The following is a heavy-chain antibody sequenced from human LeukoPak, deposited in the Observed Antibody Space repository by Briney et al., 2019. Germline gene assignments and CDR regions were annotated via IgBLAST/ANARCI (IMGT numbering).Heavy chain of an antibody. D-gene: IGHD1-1*01. J-gene: IGHJ6*02. CDR1: GLTFSSYA. CDR3: ATGTTGTTWSYGMDV. Sequence: PGGSLRLSCAASGLTFSSYAMHWVRQAPGKGLEWVAAISYDGSNKYYADSTKGRLTISRDNSKNTVNLQMNSLRAEDTAMYYCATGTTGTTWSYGMDVWGQGTTVTVSS. CDR2: ISYDGSNK. V-gene: IGHV3-30*04.